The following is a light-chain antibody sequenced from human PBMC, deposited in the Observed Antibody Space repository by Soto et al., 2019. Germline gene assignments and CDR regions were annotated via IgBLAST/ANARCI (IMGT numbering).Light chain of an antibody. CDR2: AAS. Sequence: IQMTQSPTSLSASVGDRVTITCRASQDIRNFVAWYQQKPGKAPKLLIYAASTLQSGAPSRFSGSGSGTDFTLTINSLQPEDVATYSCQKYSSVPVFGPGTKVEIK. V-gene: IGKV1-27*01. CDR3: QKYSSVPV. CDR1: QDIRNF. J-gene: IGKJ3*01.